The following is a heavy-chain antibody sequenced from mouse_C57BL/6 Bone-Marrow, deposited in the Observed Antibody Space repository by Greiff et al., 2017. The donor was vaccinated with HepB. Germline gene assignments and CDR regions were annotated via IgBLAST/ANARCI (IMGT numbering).Heavy chain of an antibody. CDR2: ILPGSGST. CDR1: GYTFTGYW. CDR3: TRCQTYYGSSWFAF. V-gene: IGHV1-9*01. D-gene: IGHD1-1*01. Sequence: VKVVDSGAELMKPGASVKLFCKATGYTFTGYWIEWVKQRTGHGLEWMGEILPGSGSTNYNEKFKGKATFTADTSSNTAYMQLSSLTTENSAIYYCTRCQTYYGSSWFAFWGQGTLVTVSA. J-gene: IGHJ3*01.